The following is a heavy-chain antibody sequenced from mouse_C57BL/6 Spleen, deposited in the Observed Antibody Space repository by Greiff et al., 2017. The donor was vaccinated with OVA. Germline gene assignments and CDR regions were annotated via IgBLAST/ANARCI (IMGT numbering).Heavy chain of an antibody. CDR3: ARDESMVTPGFAY. V-gene: IGHV1-64*01. D-gene: IGHD2-2*01. CDR2: IHPNSGST. Sequence: VQLQQPGAELVKPGASVKLSCKASGYTFTSYWMHWVKQRPGQGLEWIGMIHPNSGSTNYNEKFKSKATLTVDKSSSTAYMQLSSLTSEDSAVYYCARDESMVTPGFAYWGQGTLVTVSA. CDR1: GYTFTSYW. J-gene: IGHJ3*01.